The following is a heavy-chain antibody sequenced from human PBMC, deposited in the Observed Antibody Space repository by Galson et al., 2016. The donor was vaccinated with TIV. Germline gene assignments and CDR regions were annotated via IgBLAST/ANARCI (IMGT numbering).Heavy chain of an antibody. CDR1: GVIFNSYA. Sequence: SVKVSCKASGVIFNSYAISWVRQAPGQGLEWMGRIIAIFGTTNYAQKLQGRVTITADESTSTVYMELRSLISEDTAVYYCARGSDYYDGSGYQNWGQGTLVTVSS. D-gene: IGHD3-22*01. J-gene: IGHJ4*02. CDR3: ARGSDYYDGSGYQN. V-gene: IGHV1-69*13. CDR2: IIAIFGTT.